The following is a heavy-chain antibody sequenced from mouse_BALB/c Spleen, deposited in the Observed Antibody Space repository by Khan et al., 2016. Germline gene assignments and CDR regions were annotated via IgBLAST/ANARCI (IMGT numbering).Heavy chain of an antibody. CDR1: GYTFTSYV. J-gene: IGHJ1*01. D-gene: IGHD1-1*01. V-gene: IGHV1S136*01. Sequence: VQLKQSGPELVKPGASVKMSCKASGYTFTSYVMHWVKQKPGQGLEWIGYINPYNDGTKYNEKFKGKATLTSDKSSSTAYMELSSLTSEDSAVSYCATHYYGSSYRYWYFDVWGAGTTVTVSS. CDR2: INPYNDGT. CDR3: ATHYYGSSYRYWYFDV.